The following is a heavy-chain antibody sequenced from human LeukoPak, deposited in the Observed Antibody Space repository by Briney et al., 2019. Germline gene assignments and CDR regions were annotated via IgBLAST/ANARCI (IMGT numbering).Heavy chain of an antibody. J-gene: IGHJ4*02. V-gene: IGHV4-34*01. Sequence: SETLSLTCAVYGGSFSGYYWSWIRQPPGKGLEWIGEINHSGSTNYSPSLRSRVTMSVDTSKNQFSLKLNSVTAADTAVYYCASLFNSYGSGSYGYFDYWGQGTLVTVSS. D-gene: IGHD3-10*01. CDR2: INHSGST. CDR3: ASLFNSYGSGSYGYFDY. CDR1: GGSFSGYY.